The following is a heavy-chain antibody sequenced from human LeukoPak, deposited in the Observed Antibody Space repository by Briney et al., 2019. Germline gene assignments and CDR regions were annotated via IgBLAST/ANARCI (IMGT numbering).Heavy chain of an antibody. J-gene: IGHJ4*02. V-gene: IGHV4-38-2*01. D-gene: IGHD3-10*01. CDR3: ARVPAMVRGVDDDY. CDR1: GYSISSGYY. Sequence: PSETLSLTCAVSGYSISSGYYWGWIRPPPGKGLEGIGTIYHSGGTYYNPSLKSRVTISVDTSKNQFSLKLSSVTAADTAVYYCARVPAMVRGVDDDYWGQGTLVTVSS. CDR2: IYHSGGT.